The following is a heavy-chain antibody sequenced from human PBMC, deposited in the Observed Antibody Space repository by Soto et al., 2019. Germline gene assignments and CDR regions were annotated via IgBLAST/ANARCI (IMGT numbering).Heavy chain of an antibody. CDR3: ATGRTPTKIAVAGQLDY. CDR2: INAGNGNT. V-gene: IGHV1-3*01. Sequence: QVQLVQSGAEVKKPGASVKVSCKASGYTFTSYAMHWVRQAPGQRLEWMGWINAGNGNTKYSQKFQGRVTITRDTSASTAYMELSSLRSEDTAVYYCATGRTPTKIAVAGQLDYWGQGTLVTVSS. D-gene: IGHD6-19*01. CDR1: GYTFTSYA. J-gene: IGHJ4*02.